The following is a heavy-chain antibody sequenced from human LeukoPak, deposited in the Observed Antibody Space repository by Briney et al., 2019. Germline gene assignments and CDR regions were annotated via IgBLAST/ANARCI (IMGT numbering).Heavy chain of an antibody. Sequence: PGGSLRLSCAASGFTFSSYSMNWVRQAPGKGLEWISYISSSSSTVDYADSVKGRFTISRDSAENSLYLQMNSLRADDTAVYFCARGIAPAGYYYYGLDVWGQGTTVTVSS. D-gene: IGHD6-13*01. J-gene: IGHJ6*02. CDR1: GFTFSSYS. CDR3: ARGIAPAGYYYYGLDV. CDR2: ISSSSSTV. V-gene: IGHV3-48*01.